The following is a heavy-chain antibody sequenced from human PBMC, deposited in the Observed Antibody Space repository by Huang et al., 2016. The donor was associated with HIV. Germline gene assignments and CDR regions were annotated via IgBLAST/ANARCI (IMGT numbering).Heavy chain of an antibody. CDR2: IGPNNNYI. Sequence: EVQLVESGGGLVKPGGSLRLSCVASGFTFRSYTMNWVRQARGKGLEWVSSIGPNNNYIYYADSLKGRFTISRDDAKNSLYLQMNSLRAEDTAVYYCAKYQDSESYYYGMDVWGQGTPVTVSS. CDR1: GFTFRSYT. D-gene: IGHD3-10*01. J-gene: IGHJ6*02. V-gene: IGHV3-21*01. CDR3: AKYQDSESYYYGMDV.